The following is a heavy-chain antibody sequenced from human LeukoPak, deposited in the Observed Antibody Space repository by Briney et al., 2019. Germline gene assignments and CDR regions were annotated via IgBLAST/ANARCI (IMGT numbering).Heavy chain of an antibody. J-gene: IGHJ3*02. Sequence: ASVKVSCKVSGYTLTELSMHWVRQAPGKGLEWVGGFDPEDGETIYAQKFQGRVTMTEDTSTDTAYMELSSLRSEDTAVYYCATVGALPGIVVIDAFDIWGQGTMVTVSS. D-gene: IGHD1-26*01. CDR1: GYTLTELS. CDR2: FDPEDGET. CDR3: ATVGALPGIVVIDAFDI. V-gene: IGHV1-24*01.